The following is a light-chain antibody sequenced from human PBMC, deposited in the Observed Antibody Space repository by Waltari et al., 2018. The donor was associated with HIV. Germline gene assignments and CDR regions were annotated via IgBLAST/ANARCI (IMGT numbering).Light chain of an antibody. Sequence: SFELTQPPSVSVSPGQTARITCSGDALAKQYTYWYQQKPGQAPVVVIYKDTERPSGIPERFSGSSSGTIVTLTISGVQSEDEADYYCQSADTGGTRVFGPGTKVTVL. CDR2: KDT. CDR3: QSADTGGTRV. V-gene: IGLV3-25*03. J-gene: IGLJ1*01. CDR1: ALAKQY.